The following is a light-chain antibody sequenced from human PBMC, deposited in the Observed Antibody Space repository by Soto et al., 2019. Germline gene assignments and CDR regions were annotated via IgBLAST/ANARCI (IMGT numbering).Light chain of an antibody. J-gene: IGLJ1*01. Sequence: QPVLTQPPSASGSPGQSGTISCTGTSSDVGGYNYVSWYQQHPGKAPKLMIYEVSKRPSGVPDRFSGSKSGNTASLTVSGLQAEDEADYYCSSYAGSNNLRVFGTGTKVTV. CDR3: SSYAGSNNLRV. CDR2: EVS. V-gene: IGLV2-8*01. CDR1: SSDVGGYNY.